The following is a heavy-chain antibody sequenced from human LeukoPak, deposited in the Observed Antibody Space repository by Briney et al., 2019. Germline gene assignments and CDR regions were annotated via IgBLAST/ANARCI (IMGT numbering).Heavy chain of an antibody. D-gene: IGHD3-3*01. J-gene: IGHJ5*02. CDR2: ISSSGSTI. CDR3: AREGGKVTTIFGYWFDP. CDR1: GFTFSSYE. Sequence: GSLRLSCAASGFTFSSYEMNWVRQAPGKGLEWVSYISSSGSTIYYADSVKGRFTISRDNAKNSLYLQMNSLRAEDTAVYYCAREGGKVTTIFGYWFDPWGQGTLVTVSS. V-gene: IGHV3-48*03.